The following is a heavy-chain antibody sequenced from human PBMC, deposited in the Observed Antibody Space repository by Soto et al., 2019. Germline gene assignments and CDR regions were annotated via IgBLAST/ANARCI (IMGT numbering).Heavy chain of an antibody. CDR1: GGIFSTYA. Sequence: QVQLVQSGADVKKPESSVKVSCKASGGIFSTYAISWLRQAPGQGLEWMGGIIPIFGTPNYAQRFQGRVTITADESTSTAYMELSRLRSEDTAVYYCARDRDDYGSGNYYNRIDFWGQGTLVTVSS. J-gene: IGHJ4*02. CDR2: IIPIFGTP. CDR3: ARDRDDYGSGNYYNRIDF. D-gene: IGHD3-10*01. V-gene: IGHV1-69*01.